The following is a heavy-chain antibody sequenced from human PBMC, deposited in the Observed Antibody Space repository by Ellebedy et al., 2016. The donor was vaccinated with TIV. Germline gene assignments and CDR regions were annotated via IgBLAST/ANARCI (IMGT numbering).Heavy chain of an antibody. Sequence: PGGSLRLSCGASGFIFKNFLMYWVRQAPGKGPEWVSRISGDGRTTNYADSVKGRFSISRDNANNMVYLQMNSLRAEDTAIYYCATEGIKMVRGDHDPFDIWGQGTMVTVSS. CDR1: GFIFKNFL. J-gene: IGHJ3*02. CDR3: ATEGIKMVRGDHDPFDI. V-gene: IGHV3-74*01. CDR2: ISGDGRTT. D-gene: IGHD3-10*01.